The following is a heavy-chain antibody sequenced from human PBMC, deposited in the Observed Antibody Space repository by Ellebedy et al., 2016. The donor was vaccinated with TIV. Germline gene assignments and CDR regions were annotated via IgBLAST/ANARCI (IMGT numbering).Heavy chain of an antibody. V-gene: IGHV3-64*01. J-gene: IGHJ4*02. CDR2: ISSNGYGT. D-gene: IGHD5-18*01. Sequence: PGGSLRLSCAASGFTSSSYAMHWVRQAPGKGLEYVSAISSNGYGTYYANSVKGRFTISRDNSKNTLYLQMGSLRAEDMAVYYCARSFGGAYSYGYHDYWGQGTLVTVSS. CDR3: ARSFGGAYSYGYHDY. CDR1: GFTSSSYA.